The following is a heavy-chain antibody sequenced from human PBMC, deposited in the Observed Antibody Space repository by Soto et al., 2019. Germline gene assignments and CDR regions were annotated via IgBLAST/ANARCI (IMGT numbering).Heavy chain of an antibody. CDR3: AISTSWPYNWFDP. V-gene: IGHV1-18*01. J-gene: IGHJ5*02. Sequence: QVQLAQSGDEVKKPGASVKVSCKASGYRFSTYGITWVRQAPGQGLEWMGWISAYNGNANYGQKVQGRVTMTTDTATSSAYMELGSLRFDDTAVYYCAISTSWPYNWFDPWGQGTLVTVSS. CDR2: ISAYNGNA. CDR1: GYRFSTYG. D-gene: IGHD6-13*01.